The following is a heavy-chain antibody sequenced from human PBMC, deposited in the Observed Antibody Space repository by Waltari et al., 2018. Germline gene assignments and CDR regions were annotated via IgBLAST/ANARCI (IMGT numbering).Heavy chain of an antibody. CDR2: VGASGGST. J-gene: IGHJ4*02. Sequence: EVQLLESGGGLVQPGESLRLSCAASGFTLTSNARTWVRQAAGKGLEWVSVVGASGGSTFYADSVKGRFTISRDTSKNMLFLQMNNLRAEDTAVYYWAKDRADTTEGKIDYWGQGTLVTVSS. D-gene: IGHD1-1*01. V-gene: IGHV3-23*01. CDR1: GFTLTSNA. CDR3: AKDRADTTEGKIDY.